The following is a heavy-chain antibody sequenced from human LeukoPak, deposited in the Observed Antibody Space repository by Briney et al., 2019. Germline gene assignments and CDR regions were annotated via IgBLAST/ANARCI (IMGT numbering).Heavy chain of an antibody. CDR2: INPSGGST. D-gene: IGHD6-19*01. Sequence: ASVKVSCMASGYTFTRHYIQWVRQAPGQGLEWMGIINPSGGSTSYAQKFQGRVTLTRDTSTSTVYMELSSLRSEDTAVYYCARERGVAVAGEGVDPWGQGTLVTVSS. V-gene: IGHV1-46*01. CDR1: GYTFTRHY. CDR3: ARERGVAVAGEGVDP. J-gene: IGHJ5*02.